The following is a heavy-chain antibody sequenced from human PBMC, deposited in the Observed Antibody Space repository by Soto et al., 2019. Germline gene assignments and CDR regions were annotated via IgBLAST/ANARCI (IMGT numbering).Heavy chain of an antibody. V-gene: IGHV4-30-2*01. D-gene: IGHD1-26*01. J-gene: IGHJ2*01. CDR3: AREGGSGSTDWYFDL. Sequence: QLQLQESGSGLVKPSQTLSLTCAVSGGSISSGGYSWSWTRQPPGKGLEWIGYIFPSGSTYYNPSLKTRVSLLIDTSTNQFSLRWTSVTAADTAVYYCAREGGSGSTDWYFDLCGRGTLVTVSS. CDR1: GGSISSGGYS. CDR2: IFPSGST.